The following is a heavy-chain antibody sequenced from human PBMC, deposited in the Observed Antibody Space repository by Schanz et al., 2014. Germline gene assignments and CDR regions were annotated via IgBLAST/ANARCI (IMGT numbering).Heavy chain of an antibody. Sequence: EVQLLESGGGLVQPGGSLRLSCAASGITFSSHSFNWVRQAPGKGLEWVANIKKDGSEKYYVDSVKGRFTISRDNAKSSLYLQMNSLRVEDTAVYYCAASSGWHPSTDYWGQGTLVTVSS. CDR2: IKKDGSEK. CDR3: AASSGWHPSTDY. J-gene: IGHJ4*02. CDR1: GITFSSHS. D-gene: IGHD6-19*01. V-gene: IGHV3-7*03.